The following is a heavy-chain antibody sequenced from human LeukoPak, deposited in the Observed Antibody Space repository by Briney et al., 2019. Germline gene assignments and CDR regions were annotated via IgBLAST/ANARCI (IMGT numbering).Heavy chain of an antibody. J-gene: IGHJ4*02. V-gene: IGHV4-59*12. Sequence: PSETLSLTCTVSGGSISSYYWSWIRQPPGKGLEWIGYIYYSGSTNYNPSLKSRVTISVDTSKNQFSLKLSSVTAADTAVYYCARLTYYYGSGSYYEHFDYWGQGTLVTVSS. CDR1: GGSISSYY. CDR3: ARLTYYYGSGSYYEHFDY. CDR2: IYYSGST. D-gene: IGHD3-10*01.